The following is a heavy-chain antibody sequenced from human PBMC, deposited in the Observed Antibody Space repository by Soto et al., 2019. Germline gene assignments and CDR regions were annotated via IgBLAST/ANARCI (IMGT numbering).Heavy chain of an antibody. CDR1: GYSFTSYW. CDR2: IYPGDSDT. CDR3: ARWGQWLDQAYYGMHX. D-gene: IGHD6-19*01. V-gene: IGHV5-51*01. Sequence: GESLKISCKGSGYSFTSYWIGWVRQMPGKGLEWMVIIYPGDSDTRYSPYFQGQVTISADKSISTAYLQWSSLKATDTAMYYCARWGQWLDQAYYGMHXWGQGTTVTVS. J-gene: IGHJ6*02.